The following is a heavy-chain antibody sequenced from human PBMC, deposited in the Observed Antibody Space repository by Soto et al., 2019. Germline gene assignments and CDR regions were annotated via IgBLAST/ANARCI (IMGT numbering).Heavy chain of an antibody. J-gene: IGHJ4*02. D-gene: IGHD6-13*01. CDR3: TTGASAGRRPF. V-gene: IGHV1-24*01. Sequence: QVQVVQSGGEAKKPGASVKVSCRVSGFTFSDLSIHWVRQSPGKGLEWMGGIDPEDGKTIYAPKLQGRITMTEDASSDTAYLEVNKLMSNDTAVYYGTTGASAGRRPFWGQGHRVTASS. CDR1: GFTFSDLS. CDR2: IDPEDGKT.